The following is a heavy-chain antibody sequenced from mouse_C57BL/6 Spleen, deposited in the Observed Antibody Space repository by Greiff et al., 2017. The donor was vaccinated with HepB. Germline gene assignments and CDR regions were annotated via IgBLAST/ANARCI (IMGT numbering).Heavy chain of an antibody. J-gene: IGHJ3*01. V-gene: IGHV1-64*01. CDR1: GYTLTSYW. Sequence: VQLQQPGAELVKPGASVKLSCKASGYTLTSYWMHWVKQRPGQGLEWIGMIHPNSGSTNYNEKFKSKATLTVDKSSSTAYMQLSSLTSEDSAVYYCAYSSGYVWFAYWGQGTLVTVSA. CDR2: IHPNSGST. CDR3: AYSSGYVWFAY. D-gene: IGHD3-2*02.